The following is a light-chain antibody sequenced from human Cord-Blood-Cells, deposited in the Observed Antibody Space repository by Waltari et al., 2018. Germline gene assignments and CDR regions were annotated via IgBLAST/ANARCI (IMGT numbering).Light chain of an antibody. CDR1: SSDVGGYNY. V-gene: IGLV2-14*03. J-gene: IGLJ3*02. CDR2: DVS. Sequence: QSALTQPASVAGSPGQSVTISCTGTSSDVGGYNYVSWYQQHPGKAPKLMIYDVSNRPSGVSTRFSGSKSGNTASLTISELQAEDEAEYYCSSYTSSSTWVFGGGTKLTVL. CDR3: SSYTSSSTWV.